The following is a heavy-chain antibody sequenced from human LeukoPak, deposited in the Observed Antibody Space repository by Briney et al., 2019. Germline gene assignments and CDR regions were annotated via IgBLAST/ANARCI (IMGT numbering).Heavy chain of an antibody. V-gene: IGHV4-34*01. CDR3: ARGGEVVRGVIGLPYYYYMDV. J-gene: IGHJ6*03. D-gene: IGHD3-10*01. CDR1: GGSFSGYS. Sequence: SETLSLTCAVYGGSFSGYSWSWIRQPPGKGLEWIGEINHSGSTNYNPSLKSRVTISVDTSQNQFSLKLSSLTAADTAVYYCARGGEVVRGVIGLPYYYYMDVWGKGTTVIVSS. CDR2: INHSGST.